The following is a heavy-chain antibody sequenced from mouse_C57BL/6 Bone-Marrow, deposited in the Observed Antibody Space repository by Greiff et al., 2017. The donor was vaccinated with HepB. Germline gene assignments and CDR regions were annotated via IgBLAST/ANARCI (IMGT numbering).Heavy chain of an antibody. V-gene: IGHV3-6*01. J-gene: IGHJ4*01. CDR1: GYSITSGYY. Sequence: EVQLQESGPGLVKPSQSLSLTCSVTGYSITSGYYWNWIRQFPGNKLEWMGYISYDGSNNYNPSLKNRISITRDTSKNQFFLKLNSVTTEDTATYDCARGHYGSSSYAMDYWCQGTSVTVSS. CDR3: ARGHYGSSSYAMDY. D-gene: IGHD1-1*01. CDR2: ISYDGSN.